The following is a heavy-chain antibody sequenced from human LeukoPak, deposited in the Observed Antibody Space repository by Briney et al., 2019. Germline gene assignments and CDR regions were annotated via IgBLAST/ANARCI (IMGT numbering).Heavy chain of an antibody. D-gene: IGHD4-23*01. Sequence: ASVKVSCKASGYTFINYYMHWVRQAPGQGLEWMGIINPSGGSTSYAQKFQGRVTMTRDTSTSTVYMELSSLRSEDTAVYYCAREFGHCYGDNCFYFFDTWGQGFRVTVSS. CDR2: INPSGGST. V-gene: IGHV1-46*01. CDR1: GYTFINYY. CDR3: AREFGHCYGDNCFYFFDT. J-gene: IGHJ4*02.